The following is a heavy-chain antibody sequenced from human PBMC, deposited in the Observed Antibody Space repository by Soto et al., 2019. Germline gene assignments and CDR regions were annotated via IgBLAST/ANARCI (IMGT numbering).Heavy chain of an antibody. Sequence: SETLSLTCTVSGGSVSSGSYYWSWIRQPPGKGLEWIGYIYYSGSTNYNPSLKSRVTISVDTSKNQFSLKLSSVTAADTAVYYCARGYYDFWSGYSTGWFDPWGQGTLVTVSS. CDR3: ARGYYDFWSGYSTGWFDP. J-gene: IGHJ5*02. V-gene: IGHV4-61*01. CDR1: GGSVSSGSYY. CDR2: IYYSGST. D-gene: IGHD3-3*01.